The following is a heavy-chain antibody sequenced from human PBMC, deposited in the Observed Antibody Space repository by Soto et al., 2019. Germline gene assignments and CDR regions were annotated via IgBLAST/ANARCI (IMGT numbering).Heavy chain of an antibody. CDR1: GFTFSSYA. D-gene: IGHD6-19*01. V-gene: IGHV3-64D*08. CDR3: VKVQGIAVANSFDY. J-gene: IGHJ4*02. Sequence: GGSLILSCSASGFTFSSYAMHWVRQAPGKGLEYVSAISSNGGSTYYADSVKGRFTISRDNSKNTLYLQMSSLRAEDTAVYYCVKVQGIAVANSFDYWGQGTLVTVSS. CDR2: ISSNGGST.